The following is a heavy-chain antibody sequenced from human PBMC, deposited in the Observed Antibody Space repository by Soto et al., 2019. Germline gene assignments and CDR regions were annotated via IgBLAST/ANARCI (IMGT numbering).Heavy chain of an antibody. J-gene: IGHJ4*02. CDR1: GGSISSNY. Sequence: PSETLSLTCIVSGGSISSNYWSWIRQPPGKGLEWIGYIYYTGSTNFNPSLKNRVIISVDTSKNQFSLKLSSVTAADTAVYYCARITFITIFGVAPYYFDYWGQGTLVTVSS. CDR2: IYYTGST. D-gene: IGHD3-3*01. CDR3: ARITFITIFGVAPYYFDY. V-gene: IGHV4-59*01.